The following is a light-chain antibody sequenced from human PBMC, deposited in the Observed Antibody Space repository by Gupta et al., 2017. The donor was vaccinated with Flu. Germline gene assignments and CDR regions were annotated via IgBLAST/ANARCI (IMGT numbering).Light chain of an antibody. V-gene: IGLV2-8*01. CDR1: SSDVGGNDF. Sequence: QSALTQAPSASGSPGQSVTISCTGTSSDVGGNDFVSWYQQHPGRAPKLIIFEATKRPSGVPDRLSGSKSGNTASLTVSGLQTEDEAHYYCSSFADNNNVIFGGGTKLTVL. J-gene: IGLJ2*01. CDR2: EAT. CDR3: SSFADNNNVI.